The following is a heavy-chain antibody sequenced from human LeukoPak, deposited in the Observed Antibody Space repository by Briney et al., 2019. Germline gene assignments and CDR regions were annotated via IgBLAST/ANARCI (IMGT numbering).Heavy chain of an antibody. V-gene: IGHV1-69*13. Sequence: ASVKVSCKISGGTFTSYAITGVRQAPGQGLEWMGKIIPISGTTNYAQKFQGRVTFTADESTSTAYMELSSLRSEDTALYYCARKLRLGGNWFDPWGQGTLVTVSS. CDR3: ARKLRLGGNWFDP. D-gene: IGHD1-26*01. J-gene: IGHJ5*02. CDR2: IIPISGTT. CDR1: GGTFTSYA.